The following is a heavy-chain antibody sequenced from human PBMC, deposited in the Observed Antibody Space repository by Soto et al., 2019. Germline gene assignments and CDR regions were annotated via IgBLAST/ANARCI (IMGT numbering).Heavy chain of an antibody. CDR3: ARSRGDIVIVTAAGREGGNWFDP. CDR1: GGSISSGGYY. Sequence: TSETLSLTCTVSGGSISSGGYYWSWIRQHPGKGLEWIGYIYYSGSTYYNPSLKSRVTISVDTSKNQFSLKLSSVTAADTAVYYWARSRGDIVIVTAAGREGGNWFDPWGQGTLVTVSS. CDR2: IYYSGST. V-gene: IGHV4-31*03. J-gene: IGHJ5*02. D-gene: IGHD2-2*01.